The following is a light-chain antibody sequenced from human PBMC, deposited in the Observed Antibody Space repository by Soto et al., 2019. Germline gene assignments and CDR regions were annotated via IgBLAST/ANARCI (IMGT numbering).Light chain of an antibody. Sequence: DIQMTQSPSSLSASVRDRVTITCRASQSISTYLNWYQQKPGKAPNLLIHRASTLQSGVPSRLSGGGSGTEFTITIRSLQPDDFATYYCQQYNTYSWFGQGTKVDIK. V-gene: IGKV1-5*03. CDR3: QQYNTYSW. CDR2: RAS. CDR1: QSISTY. J-gene: IGKJ1*01.